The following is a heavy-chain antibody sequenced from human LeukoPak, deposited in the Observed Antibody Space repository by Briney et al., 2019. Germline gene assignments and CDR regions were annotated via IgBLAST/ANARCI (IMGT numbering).Heavy chain of an antibody. V-gene: IGHV3-9*01. D-gene: IGHD3-22*01. Sequence: GGSLLLSCAASGCTFNDHAMYWVRQAPGKGLEGVSGINWNSDNIGYADSVKGRFTISRDDAKNSLFLQMNSLRAEDTALYYCARASYYYDTTGLGAVDIWGQGTSVSVSS. J-gene: IGHJ3*02. CDR2: INWNSDNI. CDR3: ARASYYYDTTGLGAVDI. CDR1: GCTFNDHA.